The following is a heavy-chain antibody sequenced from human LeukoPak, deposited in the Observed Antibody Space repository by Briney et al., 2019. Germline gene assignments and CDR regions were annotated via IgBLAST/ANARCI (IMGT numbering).Heavy chain of an antibody. CDR2: INPNSGVT. V-gene: IGHV1-2*02. Sequence: GASVKVSCKASGYTFTGYYMHWVRQAPGQGLEWMGWINPNSGVTNYAQKFQGRVTMTRDTSISTAYMELSSLRSDDTAVYYCARDLFTLYGGNSGFHFDYWGQGALATVSS. D-gene: IGHD4-23*01. CDR1: GYTFTGYY. CDR3: ARDLFTLYGGNSGFHFDY. J-gene: IGHJ4*02.